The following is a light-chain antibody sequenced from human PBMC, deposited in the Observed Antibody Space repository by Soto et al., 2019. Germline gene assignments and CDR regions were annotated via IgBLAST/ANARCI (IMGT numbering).Light chain of an antibody. V-gene: IGLV2-14*01. J-gene: IGLJ2*01. CDR1: NNDVGPYPY. CDR3: SSLATRGTTVI. Sequence: QSVLTQPASVSGSPGQAITIACNGTNNDVGPYPYVSWYQQHPGTAPKLIIYEVTYRPSGISDRFSGSKSGHTAALTIAVLQAEDGSVYYCSSLATRGTTVIFGGGTQLTVL. CDR2: EVT.